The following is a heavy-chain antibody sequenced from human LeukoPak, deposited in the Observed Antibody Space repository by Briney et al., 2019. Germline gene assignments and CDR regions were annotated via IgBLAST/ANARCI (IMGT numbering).Heavy chain of an antibody. Sequence: SETLSLTCAVYGGSLSGYYWSWIRQPPGKGLEWIAEINYSGSTTYNPSLKSRVTISIDTSKNQFSLKVRSVTAADTAIYYCARPEPDRSSWFDPWGQGTLVIVSS. CDR2: INYSGST. D-gene: IGHD1-14*01. J-gene: IGHJ5*02. CDR3: ARPEPDRSSWFDP. CDR1: GGSLSGYY. V-gene: IGHV4-34*01.